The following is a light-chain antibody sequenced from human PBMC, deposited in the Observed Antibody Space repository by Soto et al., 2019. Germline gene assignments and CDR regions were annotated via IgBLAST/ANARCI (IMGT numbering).Light chain of an antibody. CDR2: YDS. V-gene: IGLV3-21*04. J-gene: IGLJ7*01. Sequence: SYELTQPPSMSVAPGETARITCAGNNIGTKSVHWYQQRPGQAPVLVIHYDSDRPSGIPERFAGSNSGNTAALTISRVEAGDEADYYCQVWDTASDRPLFGGGTQLTVL. CDR3: QVWDTASDRPL. CDR1: NIGTKS.